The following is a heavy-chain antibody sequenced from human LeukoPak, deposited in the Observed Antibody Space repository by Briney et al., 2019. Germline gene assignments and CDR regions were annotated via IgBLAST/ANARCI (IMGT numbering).Heavy chain of an antibody. CDR1: GFTFSSYG. CDR3: AKNLDASGSYFPDE. J-gene: IGHJ4*02. D-gene: IGHD3-10*01. Sequence: GGSLRLSCAASGFTFSSYGFHWVRQAPGKGLEWVAVIWSDGSYKYYADSVKGRFTISRDDSKNTLYLQMNSLRAEDTAVYYCAKNLDASGSYFPDEWGQGTLVTVSS. V-gene: IGHV3-33*06. CDR2: IWSDGSYK.